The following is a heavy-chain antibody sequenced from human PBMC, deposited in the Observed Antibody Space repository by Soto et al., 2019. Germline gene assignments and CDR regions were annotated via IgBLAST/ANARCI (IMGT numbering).Heavy chain of an antibody. CDR1: GGSISSSSYY. V-gene: IGHV4-39*07. CDR3: ARDGATEGIT. CDR2: IYYSGST. D-gene: IGHD1-20*01. Sequence: SETLSLTCTVSGGSISSSSYYWGWIRQPPGKGPEWIGSIYYSGSTYYNPSLKSRVTISVDTSKNQFSLKLNSVTAADTAVYYCARDGATEGITWGQGTLVTVSS. J-gene: IGHJ5*02.